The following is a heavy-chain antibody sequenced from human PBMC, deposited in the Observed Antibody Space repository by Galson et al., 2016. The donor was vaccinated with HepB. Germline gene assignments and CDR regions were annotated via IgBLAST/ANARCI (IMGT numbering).Heavy chain of an antibody. V-gene: IGHV3-7*03. CDR2: IAQDGGER. J-gene: IGHJ4*02. CDR3: VRDRGRDEDTFDN. CDR1: GFPFSVYW. Sequence: SLRLSCAASGFPFSVYWMSWVRQAPGKGLEWVAIIAQDGGERYYVDSVKGRFTISKDNAKNSLYLQMNSLRVDDTAVYYCVRDRGRDEDTFDNWGQGTLITVSS.